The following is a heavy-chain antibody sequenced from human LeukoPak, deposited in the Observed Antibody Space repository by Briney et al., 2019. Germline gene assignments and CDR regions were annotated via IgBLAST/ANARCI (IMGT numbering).Heavy chain of an antibody. CDR2: ISSDGKSI. Sequence: GGSLRLSCAASGFNIGSYWMNWVRQGPGKGLVWVARISSDGKSISYADSVKGRFTISRDNSENTLYLRMDSLRAEDTAVYYCASASSESYYWALDYWGQGTLVTVSS. CDR1: GFNIGSYW. J-gene: IGHJ4*02. CDR3: ASASSESYYWALDY. D-gene: IGHD3-10*01. V-gene: IGHV3-74*01.